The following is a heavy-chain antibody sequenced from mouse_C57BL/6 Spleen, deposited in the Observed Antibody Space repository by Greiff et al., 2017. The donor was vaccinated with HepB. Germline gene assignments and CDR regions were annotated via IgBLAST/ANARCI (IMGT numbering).Heavy chain of an antibody. Sequence: DVMLVESGGGLVKPGGSLKLSCAASGFTFSSYTMSWVRQTPEKRLEWVATISGGGGNTYYPDSVKGRFTISRDNAKNTLYLQMSSLRSEDTALYYCARPTGRGYFDYWGQGTTLTVSS. CDR2: ISGGGGNT. J-gene: IGHJ2*01. CDR3: ARPTGRGYFDY. D-gene: IGHD4-1*02. V-gene: IGHV5-9*01. CDR1: GFTFSSYT.